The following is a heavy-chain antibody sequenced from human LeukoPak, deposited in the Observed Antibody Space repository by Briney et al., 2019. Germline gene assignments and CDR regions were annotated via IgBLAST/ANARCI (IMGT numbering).Heavy chain of an antibody. CDR3: ARAVGGAFYMDV. J-gene: IGHJ6*03. V-gene: IGHV3-53*01. CDR2: FYSGGAT. CDR1: GLTVNSSF. D-gene: IGHD3-16*01. Sequence: GGSPRLSCVASGLTVNSSFVTWVRQAPGKGMEWVSVFYSGGATYYADSVKGRFTMSRDNSKNTLYLQMNSLRVEDTGMYYCARAVGGAFYMDVWGKGTPVTVSS.